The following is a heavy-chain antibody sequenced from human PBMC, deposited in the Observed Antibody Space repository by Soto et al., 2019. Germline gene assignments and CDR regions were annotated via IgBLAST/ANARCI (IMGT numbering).Heavy chain of an antibody. D-gene: IGHD3-10*01. Sequence: PGGSLRLSCAVSGVTVNSNFMSWVRQAPGKGLEWVSVIFSGGNADYADSVKGRFIMSRDISKNTLYLQMNSLRAEDTAVYFCVKEFRGAFDYWGQGTLGTVSS. J-gene: IGHJ4*02. CDR2: IFSGGNA. V-gene: IGHV3-53*01. CDR1: GVTVNSNF. CDR3: VKEFRGAFDY.